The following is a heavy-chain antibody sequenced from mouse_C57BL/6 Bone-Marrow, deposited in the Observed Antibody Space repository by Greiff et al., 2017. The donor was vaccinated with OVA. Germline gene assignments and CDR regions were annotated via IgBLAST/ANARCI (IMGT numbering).Heavy chain of an antibody. Sequence: QVQLQQSGAELARPGASVKLSCKASGYTFTSYGISWVKQRTGQGLEWIGEIYPRSGNNYYNEKFKGKATLTADKSSSTAYMELRSLTSEDSAVYFCARPTAWFAYWGQGTLVTVSA. CDR1: GYTFTSYG. J-gene: IGHJ3*01. CDR3: ARPTAWFAY. CDR2: IYPRSGNN. V-gene: IGHV1-81*01.